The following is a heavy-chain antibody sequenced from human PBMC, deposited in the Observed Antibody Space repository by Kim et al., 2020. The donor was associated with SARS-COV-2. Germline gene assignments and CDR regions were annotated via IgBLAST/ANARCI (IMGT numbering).Heavy chain of an antibody. CDR1: GFTVSSNY. V-gene: IGHV3-66*01. J-gene: IGHJ4*02. CDR2: IYSGGST. Sequence: GGSLRLSCAASGFTVSSNYMSWVRQAPGKGLEWVSVIYSGGSTYYADSVKGRFTISRDNSKNTLYLQMNSLRAEDTAVYYCARDGVVPAATLGYWGQGTLVTVSS. CDR3: ARDGVVPAATLGY. D-gene: IGHD2-2*01.